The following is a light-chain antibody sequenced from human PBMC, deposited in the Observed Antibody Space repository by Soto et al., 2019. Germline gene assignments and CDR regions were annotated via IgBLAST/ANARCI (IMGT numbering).Light chain of an antibody. V-gene: IGKV1-5*03. CDR2: KAS. Sequence: DIQMTQSPSTLSGSVGDRVTITCRPSQTISSWLAWYQQKPGKAPKLXIYKASTLKSGVPSRFSGSGSGTEFTLTISSLQPDDFETYDCQHYNSYPEAFGQGTKVDIK. CDR1: QTISSW. J-gene: IGKJ1*01. CDR3: QHYNSYPEA.